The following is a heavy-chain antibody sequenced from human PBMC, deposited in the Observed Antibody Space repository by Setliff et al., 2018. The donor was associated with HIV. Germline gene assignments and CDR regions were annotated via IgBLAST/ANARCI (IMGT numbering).Heavy chain of an antibody. Sequence: SETLSLTCTVSGGSIGSSSYYWAWVRQPPGKGLEWIGSIYYSGSTSYNPSLKSRVTISVDTSKNQFSLKLRSVTAADTAVYYCARRRGYCSGGTCYSGGYWFDPWGQGTLVTVSS. CDR3: ARRRGYCSGGTCYSGGYWFDP. CDR2: IYYSGST. D-gene: IGHD2-15*01. CDR1: GGSIGSSSYY. V-gene: IGHV4-39*01. J-gene: IGHJ5*02.